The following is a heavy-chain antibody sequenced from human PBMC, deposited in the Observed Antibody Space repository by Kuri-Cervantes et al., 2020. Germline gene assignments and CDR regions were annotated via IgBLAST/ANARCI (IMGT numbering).Heavy chain of an antibody. J-gene: IGHJ4*02. CDR1: GYSISSGYY. CDR3: ARDRVGSSGWHDY. CDR2: IYYSGST. V-gene: IGHV4-38-2*02. Sequence: SETLSLTCAVSGYSISSGYYWGRIRQPPGKGLEWIGSIYYSGSTYYNPSLKSRVTISVDKSKNQFSLKLSSVTAADTAVYYCARDRVGSSGWHDYWGQGTLVTVSS. D-gene: IGHD6-19*01.